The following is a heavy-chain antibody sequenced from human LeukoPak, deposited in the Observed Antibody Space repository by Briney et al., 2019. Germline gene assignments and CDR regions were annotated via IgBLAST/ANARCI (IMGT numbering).Heavy chain of an antibody. D-gene: IGHD3-10*01. V-gene: IGHV1-2*06. CDR2: INPNTGVT. J-gene: IGHJ4*02. CDR3: AVTYGSGSYYNSGKGFPIDY. Sequence: ASVKVSCKASGYTFSGHYLHWVRQAPGQGLEWMGRINPNTGVTQYTENFQGRVTMTGDTSISTAYMELRSLRSDDTAVYYCAVTYGSGSYYNSGKGFPIDYWGQGTLVTVSS. CDR1: GYTFSGHY.